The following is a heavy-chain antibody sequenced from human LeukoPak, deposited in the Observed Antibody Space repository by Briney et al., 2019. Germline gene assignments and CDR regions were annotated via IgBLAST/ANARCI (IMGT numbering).Heavy chain of an antibody. CDR3: AKDMSYSSSSYPDY. CDR2: ISWNSGSI. Sequence: GRSLRLSCAASGFTFDDYAMHWVRQAPGKGLEWVSGISWNSGSIGYADSVKGRFTISRDNAKNSLYLQMNSLRAEDMALYYCAKDMSYSSSSYPDYWGQGTLVTVSS. D-gene: IGHD6-6*01. J-gene: IGHJ4*02. V-gene: IGHV3-9*03. CDR1: GFTFDDYA.